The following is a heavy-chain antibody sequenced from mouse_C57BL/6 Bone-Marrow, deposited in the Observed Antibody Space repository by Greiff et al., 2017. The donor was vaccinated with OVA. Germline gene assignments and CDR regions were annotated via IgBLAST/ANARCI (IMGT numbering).Heavy chain of an antibody. J-gene: IGHJ3*01. CDR2: ISNGGGST. CDR3: ARQGSSGPWFAY. CDR1: GFTFSDYY. V-gene: IGHV5-12*01. Sequence: EVNVVESGGGLVQPGGSLKLSCAASGFTFSDYYMYWVRQTPEKRLEWVAYISNGGGSTYYPDTVKGRFTISRDNAKNTLYLQMSRLKSEDTAMYYCARQGSSGPWFAYWGQGTLVTVSA. D-gene: IGHD3-2*02.